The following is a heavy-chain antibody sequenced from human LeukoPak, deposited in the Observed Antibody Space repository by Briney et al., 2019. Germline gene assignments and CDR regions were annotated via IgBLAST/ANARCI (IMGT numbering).Heavy chain of an antibody. J-gene: IGHJ4*02. CDR2: INPNSGGT. Sequence: ASVKVSCKASGYTFTGYYMHWVRQAPGQGLEWMGWINPNSGGTNYAQKFQGRVTMTRDTSISTAYTELSRLRSDDTAVYYCARDRVYGYNSIPYFDYWGQGTLVTVSS. CDR1: GYTFTGYY. V-gene: IGHV1-2*02. CDR3: ARDRVYGYNSIPYFDY. D-gene: IGHD5-24*01.